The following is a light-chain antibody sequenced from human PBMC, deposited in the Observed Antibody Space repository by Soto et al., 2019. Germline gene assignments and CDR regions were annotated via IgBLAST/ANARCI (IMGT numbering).Light chain of an antibody. CDR1: SSNIGSNA. V-gene: IGLV1-44*01. CDR2: SND. J-gene: IGLJ3*02. Sequence: QSVLTQPPSASGTPGQRVTISCSGSSSNIGSNAVNWYQHLPGTAPKLLIYSNDQRPSGVPDRFSGSKSGTSASLAISGLQSEDEADYYCAAWDNSLYGRVFGGGTKVTVL. CDR3: AAWDNSLYGRV.